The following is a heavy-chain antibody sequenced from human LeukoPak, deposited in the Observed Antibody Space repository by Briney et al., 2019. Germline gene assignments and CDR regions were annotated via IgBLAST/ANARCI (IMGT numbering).Heavy chain of an antibody. CDR2: INHSGST. CDR3: AREGKRRPYYGSGTYGMDV. Sequence: SETLSLTCAVYGGSFSGYYWSWIRQPPGKGLEWIGEINHSGSTNYNPSLKSRVTILVDTSKNQFSLKLSSVTAADTAVYYCAREGKRRPYYGSGTYGMDVWGKGTTVTVSS. CDR1: GGSFSGYY. D-gene: IGHD3-10*01. V-gene: IGHV4-34*01. J-gene: IGHJ6*04.